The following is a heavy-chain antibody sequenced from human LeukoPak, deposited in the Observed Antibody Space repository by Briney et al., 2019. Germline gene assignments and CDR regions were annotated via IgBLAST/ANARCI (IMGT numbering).Heavy chain of an antibody. Sequence: SETLSLTCTVSGGSISSSSYYWGWIRQPPGKGLEWIGSIYYSGSTYYNPSLKSRVTISVDTSKNQFSLKLSSVTAADTAVYYCARQILWFGEFEDYYYMDVWGEGTTVTVSS. CDR2: IYYSGST. D-gene: IGHD3-10*01. CDR1: GGSISSSSYY. J-gene: IGHJ6*03. CDR3: ARQILWFGEFEDYYYMDV. V-gene: IGHV4-39*01.